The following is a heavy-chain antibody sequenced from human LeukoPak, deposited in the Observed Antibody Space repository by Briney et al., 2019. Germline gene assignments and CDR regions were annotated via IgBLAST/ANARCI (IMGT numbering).Heavy chain of an antibody. CDR2: IDWDGGTT. Sequence: GGSLRLSCAASGFIFTDYTMHWVRQPPGKGLEWVSLIDWDGGTTYYADSVKGRFTISRDNSKKSLYLQMHGLRTEDTALYYCAKDSGDTSGYTFDYWGQGTLVTVSS. CDR1: GFIFTDYT. CDR3: AKDSGDTSGYTFDY. V-gene: IGHV3-43*01. J-gene: IGHJ4*02. D-gene: IGHD5-12*01.